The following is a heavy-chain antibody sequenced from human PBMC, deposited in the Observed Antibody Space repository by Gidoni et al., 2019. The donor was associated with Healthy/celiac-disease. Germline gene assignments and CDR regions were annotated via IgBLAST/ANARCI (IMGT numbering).Heavy chain of an antibody. CDR1: GGTFNSYA. D-gene: IGHD3-10*01. Sequence: QVQLVQSGAEVKKPGSSVKVSCKASGGTFNSYAISWVRQAPGQGREWLWGSIPIFGTANYAQKFQGRVTITAAESTSTAYMELSSLRSEDTAVYYCAGRGVQYYGSGDYYYYGMDVWGQGTTVTVSS. CDR2: SIPIFGTA. CDR3: AGRGVQYYGSGDYYYYGMDV. V-gene: IGHV1-69*01. J-gene: IGHJ6*02.